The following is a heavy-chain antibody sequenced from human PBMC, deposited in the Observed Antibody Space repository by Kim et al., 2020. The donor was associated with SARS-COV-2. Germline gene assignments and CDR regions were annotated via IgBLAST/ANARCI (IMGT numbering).Heavy chain of an antibody. J-gene: IGHJ4*02. V-gene: IGHV3-74*01. CDR1: GFSFRTYW. CDR2: INSDGSST. Sequence: GGSLRLSCAASGFSFRTYWMHWVRQVPGEGLVWVSRINSDGSSTSYADSVKGRFTISRDNAKNTLFLQMNSLRVEDTAVYYCVTSIGPPLGHWGQGTLVIVSS. CDR3: VTSIGPPLGH.